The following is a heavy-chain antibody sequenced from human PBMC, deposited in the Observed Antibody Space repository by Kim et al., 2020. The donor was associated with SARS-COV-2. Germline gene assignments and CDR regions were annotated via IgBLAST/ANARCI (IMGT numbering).Heavy chain of an antibody. V-gene: IGHV4-59*08. Sequence: SETLSLTCTVSGGSISSYYWSWIRQPPGKGLEWIGYIYYSGSTNYNPSLKSRVTISVDTSKNQFSLKLSSVTAADTAVYYCARHVRRSTVWGASGFDPWGQGTLVTVSS. CDR2: IYYSGST. J-gene: IGHJ5*02. D-gene: IGHD3-16*01. CDR1: GGSISSYY. CDR3: ARHVRRSTVWGASGFDP.